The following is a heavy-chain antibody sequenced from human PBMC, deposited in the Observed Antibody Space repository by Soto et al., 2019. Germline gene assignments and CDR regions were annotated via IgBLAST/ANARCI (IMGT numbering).Heavy chain of an antibody. V-gene: IGHV4-30-4*01. CDR1: GGSISSGDYY. CDR3: VREWRDNYGAFYNWFDP. D-gene: IGHD4-17*01. Sequence: PSETLSLTCTVSGGSISSGDYYWSWIRQPPGKGLEWIGYVYYSGSTYSNPSPKSRVIISVDTSKNQFPLKLSSVTAADTAVYYCVREWRDNYGAFYNWFDPWGLGILVTVSS. J-gene: IGHJ5*02. CDR2: VYYSGST.